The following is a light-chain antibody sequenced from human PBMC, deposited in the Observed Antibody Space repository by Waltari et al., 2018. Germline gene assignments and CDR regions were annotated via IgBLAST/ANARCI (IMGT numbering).Light chain of an antibody. Sequence: SFELTQSLCVSVSPGQTATITCSGDSLGHKFCSWYQQKPGQFPVLIMYEDSQRSSGISKRFSGSRSGDSATLTICETQALDESDYYCMSWDDGTHLVFGPGTKVTVL. CDR3: MSWDDGTHLV. V-gene: IGLV3-1*01. CDR2: EDS. J-gene: IGLJ1*01. CDR1: SLGHKF.